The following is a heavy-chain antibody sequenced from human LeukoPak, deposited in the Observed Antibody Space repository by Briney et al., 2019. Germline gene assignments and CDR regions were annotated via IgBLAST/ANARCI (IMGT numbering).Heavy chain of an antibody. CDR1: GFTFSNYA. CDR2: ISGSSGSP. D-gene: IGHD3-9*01. Sequence: GGSLRLSCAASGFTFSNYAMSWVRQAPEKGLEWVSSISGSSGSPYYADSVKGRFTISRDNAKNSVFLQMNSLRAEDTAVYYCARDLDTGNYFIAYWGQGTPVIVSS. J-gene: IGHJ4*02. CDR3: ARDLDTGNYFIAY. V-gene: IGHV3-23*01.